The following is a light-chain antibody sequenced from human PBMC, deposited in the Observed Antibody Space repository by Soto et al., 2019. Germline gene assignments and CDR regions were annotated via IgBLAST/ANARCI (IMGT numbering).Light chain of an antibody. J-gene: IGKJ5*01. CDR2: EAS. CDR3: QQYENSPIT. V-gene: IGKV3-20*01. Sequence: IVLTQSPGTVSLSPGERAALSYRASQSVSSSSLAWYQQNPGQAPRLLIYEASSRATGIPDRFSGSGSGTDFTLTINRLEPEDFAVYYCQQYENSPITFGQGTRLEIK. CDR1: QSVSSSS.